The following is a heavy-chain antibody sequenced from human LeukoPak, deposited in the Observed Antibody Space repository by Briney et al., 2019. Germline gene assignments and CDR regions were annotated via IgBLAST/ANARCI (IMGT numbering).Heavy chain of an antibody. J-gene: IGHJ6*04. V-gene: IGHV1-69*06. CDR2: IIPIFGTA. CDR3: ARDLIRGLLLWTPQYYGMDV. Sequence: GASVKVSCKASGGTFSSYAISWVRQAPGQGLEWMGGIIPIFGTANYAQKFQGRVTITADKSTSTAYMELSSLRPEDTAVYYCARDLIRGLLLWTPQYYGMDVWGKGTTVTVSS. D-gene: IGHD3-10*01. CDR1: GGTFSSYA.